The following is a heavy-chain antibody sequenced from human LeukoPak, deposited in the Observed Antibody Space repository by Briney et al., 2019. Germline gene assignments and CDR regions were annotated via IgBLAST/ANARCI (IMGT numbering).Heavy chain of an antibody. CDR1: AGTFTIYA. J-gene: IGHJ4*02. CDR3: ARVGDSSSGSAAFDY. CDR2: IIPILGIA. Sequence: ASVTVSCKSSAGTFTIYAISWLRQAPGQGLEWMGRIIPILGIANYAQKFQGRVTITADKSTSTAYMELSSLRSEDTAVYYCARVGDSSSGSAAFDYWGQGTLVTVSS. D-gene: IGHD6-6*01. V-gene: IGHV1-69*04.